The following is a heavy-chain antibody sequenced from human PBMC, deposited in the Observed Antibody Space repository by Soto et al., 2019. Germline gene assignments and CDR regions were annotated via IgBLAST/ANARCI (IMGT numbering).Heavy chain of an antibody. Sequence: QVQLVESGGGVVQPGRSLRLSCAASGFTFRSYGMQWVRQAPGKGLEWLAVISYDGNSKYYADSIKGRLTISRDDSKNMVYLQVNSLRTDDTGVYYCAKEAGVAQPLDYWGQGTLVTVSS. J-gene: IGHJ4*02. D-gene: IGHD2-15*01. CDR3: AKEAGVAQPLDY. V-gene: IGHV3-30*18. CDR1: GFTFRSYG. CDR2: ISYDGNSK.